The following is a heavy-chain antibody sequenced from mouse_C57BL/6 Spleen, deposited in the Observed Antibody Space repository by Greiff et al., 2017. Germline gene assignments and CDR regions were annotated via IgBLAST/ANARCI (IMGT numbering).Heavy chain of an antibody. CDR1: GFTFSSYT. Sequence: DVQLQESGGGLVKPGGSLKLSCAASGFTFSSYTMSWVRQTPEKRLEWVATISGGGGNTSYPDSVKGRFTISRDNAKNTLYLRMSSLRSEDTDLFDCARLFTTVVANAMDYWGQGTSVTVSS. CDR3: ARLFTTVVANAMDY. CDR2: ISGGGGNT. V-gene: IGHV5-9*01. J-gene: IGHJ4*01. D-gene: IGHD1-1*01.